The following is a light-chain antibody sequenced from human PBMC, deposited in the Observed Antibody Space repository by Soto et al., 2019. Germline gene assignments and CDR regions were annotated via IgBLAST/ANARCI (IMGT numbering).Light chain of an antibody. Sequence: EIVLTQSPGTLSLSPGDRATLSCRASQTISSTYLAWYQQNPGQAPRLLIYAASTRATGVPDRFSGSGSGTDFTLTISRLEPEDFAVYYCQQYGSSPKTFDQGTKVEI. J-gene: IGKJ1*01. CDR1: QTISSTY. V-gene: IGKV3-20*01. CDR3: QQYGSSPKT. CDR2: AAS.